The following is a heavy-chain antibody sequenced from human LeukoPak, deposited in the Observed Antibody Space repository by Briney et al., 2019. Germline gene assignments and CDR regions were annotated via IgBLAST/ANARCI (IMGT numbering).Heavy chain of an antibody. CDR3: ARAGAISNYIFDF. CDR1: GYTFTSYN. Sequence: SSVTDSCMASGYTFTSYNLHWVRQAPGQGPEGMGMIDPRGDSTSYAQKFQGRLTVTTDTSTSAVYMELSSLRSEETAVYYCARAGAISNYIFDFWGQGTLVTVSS. J-gene: IGHJ4*02. D-gene: IGHD3-10*01. V-gene: IGHV1-46*01. CDR2: IDPRGDST.